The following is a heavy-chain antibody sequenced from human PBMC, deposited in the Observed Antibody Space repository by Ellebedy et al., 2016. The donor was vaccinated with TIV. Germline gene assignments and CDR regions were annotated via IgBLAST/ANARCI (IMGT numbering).Heavy chain of an antibody. D-gene: IGHD5-18*01. V-gene: IGHV3-21*01. CDR2: ISGSEAYT. CDR1: GLTFSSFY. J-gene: IGHJ1*01. CDR3: AREGAGDSYGYATDH. Sequence: PGGSLRLSCSVSGLTFSSFYMNWVRQAPGKGLEWVSSISGSEAYTFYADSVKGRFTISRDNAKNTLYLQMNSRRAEDTAMYYCAREGAGDSYGYATDHWGQGTLVTVSS.